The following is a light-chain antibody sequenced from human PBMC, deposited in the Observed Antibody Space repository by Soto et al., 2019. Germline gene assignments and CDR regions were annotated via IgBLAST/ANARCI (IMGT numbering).Light chain of an antibody. J-gene: IGKJ1*01. Sequence: QRTQSPSSLSASVGEKIIITCRASRDVGSDVSWYQQKPGQAPKLLIYAASNLYTGVPSRFSGSRSGTEFTLTISSLQPEDFASYYCRQDYGDSWTFRQGTKVDIK. CDR2: AAS. CDR3: RQDYGDSWT. V-gene: IGKV1-6*02. CDR1: RDVGSD.